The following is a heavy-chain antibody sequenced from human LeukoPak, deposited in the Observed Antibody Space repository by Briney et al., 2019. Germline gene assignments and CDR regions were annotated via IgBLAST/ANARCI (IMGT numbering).Heavy chain of an antibody. Sequence: SVKVSCKASGGTFSSYAISWVRQAPGQGLEWMGGIIPIFGTANYAQKFQGRVTITADESTSTAYMELSSLRSEDTAVYYCARPNYGVNAFDIWGQGTMVTVSS. V-gene: IGHV1-69*01. CDR1: GGTFSSYA. D-gene: IGHD4-17*01. CDR2: IIPIFGTA. CDR3: ARPNYGVNAFDI. J-gene: IGHJ3*02.